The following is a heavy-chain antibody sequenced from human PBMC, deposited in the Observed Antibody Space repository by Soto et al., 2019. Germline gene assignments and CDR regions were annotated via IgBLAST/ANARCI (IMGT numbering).Heavy chain of an antibody. CDR2: ISGNGEII. V-gene: IGHV3-11*01. Sequence: PGGSLSLSCAASGFTFSDYYIHWIRRAPGKGLEWISYISGNGEIIQYAASARGRFTISRDNAENSVYLEMDSLRAEDMALYYCARDVDADFRQDFDYWGRGTLVTVSS. J-gene: IGHJ4*02. CDR3: ARDVDADFRQDFDY. CDR1: GFTFSDYY. D-gene: IGHD4-17*01.